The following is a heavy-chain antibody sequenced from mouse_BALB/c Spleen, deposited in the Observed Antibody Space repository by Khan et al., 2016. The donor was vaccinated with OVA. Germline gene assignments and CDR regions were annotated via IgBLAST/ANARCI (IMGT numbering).Heavy chain of an antibody. CDR1: GYTFSDFL. Sequence: QVQLQQSGPELVKPGASVQMSCKASGYTFSDFLISWLKQRPGQGLEWIGEIYPGSGYIYYNENYKGKATLTSDKSSNTAYMQLSSLTSEDSAVYFCARAGYGGFSHWGQGTLVTVSA. J-gene: IGHJ3*01. V-gene: IGHV1-77*01. CDR3: ARAGYGGFSH. CDR2: IYPGSGYI. D-gene: IGHD3-2*02.